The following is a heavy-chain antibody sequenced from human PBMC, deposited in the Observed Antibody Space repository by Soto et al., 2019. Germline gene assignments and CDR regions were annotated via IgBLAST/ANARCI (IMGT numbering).Heavy chain of an antibody. Sequence: PGGSLRLSCAASGFTFSSYAMSWVRQAPGKGLEWVSAISGSGGSTYYADSVKGRFTISRDNSKNTLYLQMNSLRAEDTAVYYCAKVTGKLYDFWGGYYNYYYGMDVWGQGTTVTVSS. CDR1: GFTFSSYA. J-gene: IGHJ6*02. CDR2: ISGSGGST. V-gene: IGHV3-23*01. D-gene: IGHD3-3*01. CDR3: AKVTGKLYDFWGGYYNYYYGMDV.